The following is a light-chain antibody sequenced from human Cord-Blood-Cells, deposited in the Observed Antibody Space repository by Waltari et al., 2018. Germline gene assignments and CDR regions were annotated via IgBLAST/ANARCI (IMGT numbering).Light chain of an antibody. Sequence: EIVLTQSPATLSLSPGERATLSSRASQSVSSYLAWYQQKPGQAPRLLIYDASNRATGIRARCSGSGSGTDFTLTISSLEHVAFDVYYCQQRSNWLTFGGGTKVEIK. V-gene: IGKV3-11*01. CDR3: QQRSNWLT. J-gene: IGKJ4*01. CDR1: QSVSSY. CDR2: DAS.